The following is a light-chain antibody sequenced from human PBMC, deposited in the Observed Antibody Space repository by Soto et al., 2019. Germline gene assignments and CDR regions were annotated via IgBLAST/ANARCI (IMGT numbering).Light chain of an antibody. CDR3: QQRANWPRT. V-gene: IGKV3-11*01. J-gene: IGKJ1*01. CDR2: DAS. CDR1: QSVSTY. Sequence: EIVLTQSPATLSLSPGERATLSCRASQSVSTYLAWDQQKPGQAPRLLIYDASNRATGIPDRFSGSGSGTDFTLTISSLEPEDFAVYYCQQRANWPRTFGQGTKVEIK.